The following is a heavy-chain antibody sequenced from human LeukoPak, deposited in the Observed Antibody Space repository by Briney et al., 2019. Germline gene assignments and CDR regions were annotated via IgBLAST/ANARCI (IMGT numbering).Heavy chain of an antibody. D-gene: IGHD1-26*01. CDR2: INHSGST. Sequence: SETLSLTCAVYGGSFSGYYWSWIRLPPGKGLEWIGEINHSGSTNYNPSLKSRVTISVDTSKNQFSLKLSSVTAADTAVYYCARLSGSYYIPSFDYWGQGTLVIVSS. CDR3: ARLSGSYYIPSFDY. V-gene: IGHV4-34*01. J-gene: IGHJ4*02. CDR1: GGSFSGYY.